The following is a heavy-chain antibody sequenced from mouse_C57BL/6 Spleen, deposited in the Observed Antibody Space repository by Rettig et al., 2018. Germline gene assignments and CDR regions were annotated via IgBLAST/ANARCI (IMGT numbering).Heavy chain of an antibody. V-gene: IGHV1-75*01. J-gene: IGHJ2*01. CDR2: IFPGSGST. Sequence: IGWIFPGSGSTYYNEKFKGKATLTVDKSSSTAYMLLSSLTSEDSAVYFCARSRDPPLDYWGQGTTLTVSS. CDR3: ARSRDPPLDY.